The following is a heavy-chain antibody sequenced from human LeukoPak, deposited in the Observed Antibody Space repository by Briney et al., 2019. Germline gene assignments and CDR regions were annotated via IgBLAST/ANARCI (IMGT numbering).Heavy chain of an antibody. V-gene: IGHV5-51*01. CDR2: IYPGDSDT. CDR3: ARSSDSSGYYDFFDY. Sequence: GESLMISCKASGYSFTSYWIGCVRQMPGKDLQWLAVIYPGDSDTRYNPSFQGQVTNSADKSISTAYLQWSSLKASDTAMYYCARSSDSSGYYDFFDYWGQGTLVTVFS. J-gene: IGHJ4*02. D-gene: IGHD3-22*01. CDR1: GYSFTSYW.